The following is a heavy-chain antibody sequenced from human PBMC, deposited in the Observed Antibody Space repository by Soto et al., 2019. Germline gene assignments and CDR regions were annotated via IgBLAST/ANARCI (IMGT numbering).Heavy chain of an antibody. Sequence: GGSLRLSCAASGFAFSSYAMSWVRQAPGKGLERVSSISGSSESTYYANSVKGRFTISRDTSKNKNTLYLQMNSLRAEDTAVYYCAKDPAYYDFWSGPGGWFDPWGQGTLVTVSS. D-gene: IGHD3-3*01. CDR3: AKDPAYYDFWSGPGGWFDP. J-gene: IGHJ5*02. CDR2: ISGSSEST. CDR1: GFAFSSYA. V-gene: IGHV3-23*01.